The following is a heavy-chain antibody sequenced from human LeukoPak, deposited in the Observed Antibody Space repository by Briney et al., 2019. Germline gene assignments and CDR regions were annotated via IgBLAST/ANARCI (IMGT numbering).Heavy chain of an antibody. D-gene: IGHD3-3*01. V-gene: IGHV4-34*01. J-gene: IGHJ4*02. Sequence: SETLSLTCAVYGGSFSGYYWSWIRQPPGKGLEWIGEINHSGSTNYNPSLKSRVTISVDTSKNQFSLKLSSVTAADTAVYYCARGLGYDFWSGYYPYFDYWGQGTLVTVSS. CDR3: ARGLGYDFWSGYYPYFDY. CDR2: INHSGST. CDR1: GGSFSGYY.